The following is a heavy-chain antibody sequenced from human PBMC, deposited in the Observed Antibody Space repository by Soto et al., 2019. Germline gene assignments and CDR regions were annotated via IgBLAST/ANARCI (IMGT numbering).Heavy chain of an antibody. J-gene: IGHJ6*02. CDR1: GGSISSYY. Sequence: SQTLSLTCTVSGGSISSYYWSWIRQPPGMGLEWILYIYYSGNTNYKPSLKSRVSISVDTSKNQFSLKLSSVTAADTAVYYCARDSFQGYCSSTSCSTYYGMDVWGQGTTVTVSS. V-gene: IGHV4-59*01. D-gene: IGHD2-2*02. CDR3: ARDSFQGYCSSTSCSTYYGMDV. CDR2: IYYSGNT.